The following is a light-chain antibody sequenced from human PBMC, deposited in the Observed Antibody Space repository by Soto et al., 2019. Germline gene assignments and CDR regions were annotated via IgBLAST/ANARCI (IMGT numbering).Light chain of an antibody. Sequence: QPVLTQSPSASASLGASVKLTCTLSSGHSCYAIAWHQQQPEKGPRYLMKLNSDGSHSKGDGIPDRFSGSSSGAERYLTISSLQSEDQADYYCQTWGTGIRQVVFGGGTKLTVL. V-gene: IGLV4-69*01. J-gene: IGLJ2*01. CDR2: LNSDGSH. CDR3: QTWGTGIRQVV. CDR1: SGHSCYA.